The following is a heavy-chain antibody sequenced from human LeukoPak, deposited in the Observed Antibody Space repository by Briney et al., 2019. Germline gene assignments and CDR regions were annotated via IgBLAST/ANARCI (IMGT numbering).Heavy chain of an antibody. V-gene: IGHV1-18*01. CDR2: ISAYNANT. D-gene: IGHD3-22*01. J-gene: IGHJ4*02. CDR1: GYTFTSYG. CDR3: ARVVMDNYYDSSGYYEFDY. Sequence: GASVKVSCKASGYTFTSYGISWVRQAPGQGLEWMGWISAYNANTNYAQKLQGRVTMTTDTSTSTAYMELRSLRSDDTAVYYCARVVMDNYYDSSGYYEFDYWGQGTLVTVSS.